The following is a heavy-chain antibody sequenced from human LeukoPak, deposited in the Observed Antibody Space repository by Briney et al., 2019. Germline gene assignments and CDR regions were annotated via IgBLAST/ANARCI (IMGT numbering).Heavy chain of an antibody. CDR2: ISSSSSTI. V-gene: IGHV3-48*01. CDR3: ARLDVDFWSGYGMDV. Sequence: GGSLRLSCAASGFTFSSYSMNWVRQAPGKGLEWVSYISSSSSTIYYADSVKGRFTISRDNAKNSLYLQMNSLRAEDTAVYYCARLDVDFWSGYGMDVWGQGTTVTVSS. D-gene: IGHD3-3*01. CDR1: GFTFSSYS. J-gene: IGHJ6*02.